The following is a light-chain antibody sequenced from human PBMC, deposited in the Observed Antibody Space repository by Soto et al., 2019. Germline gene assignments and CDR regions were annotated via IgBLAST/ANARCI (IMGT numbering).Light chain of an antibody. CDR1: SSDVGGYNF. CDR2: EVN. J-gene: IGLJ1*01. V-gene: IGLV2-14*01. Sequence: QSALTQPASVSGSPGQSITISCTGTSSDVGGYNFVSWYQQHPGKAPKLMIFEVNNRPSGVSNRFSGSKSGNTASLTISGLQAEDEADYYCCLYAVTFYVFGTGTKVTVL. CDR3: CLYAVTFYV.